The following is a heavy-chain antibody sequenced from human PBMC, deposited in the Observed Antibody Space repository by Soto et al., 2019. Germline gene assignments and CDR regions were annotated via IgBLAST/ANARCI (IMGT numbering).Heavy chain of an antibody. V-gene: IGHV4-59*01. D-gene: IGHD3-22*01. CDR1: GVSISDYY. CDR2: IYYSGNT. Sequence: QVQLQESGPGLVKPSETLSLTCTVSGVSISDYYWSWIRQPPGKGLEWIGYIYYSGNTNYNPSLKSRVTISEDTSKNQFSLRLSSVTTADTAVYYCARDREYYDSSGLYFDYGGQGTLVTVSS. CDR3: ARDREYYDSSGLYFDY. J-gene: IGHJ4*02.